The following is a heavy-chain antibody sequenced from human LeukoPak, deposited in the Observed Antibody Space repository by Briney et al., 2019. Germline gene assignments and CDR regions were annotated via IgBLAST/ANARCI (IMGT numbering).Heavy chain of an antibody. CDR3: VKDKTSRGSGSYWSYGMDV. CDR1: EFNFEDYT. J-gene: IGHJ6*02. D-gene: IGHD3-10*01. CDR2: VTWDGSTT. Sequence: GGSLRLSCAAFEFNFEDYTMHWVRQPPGKGLEWVSLVTWDGSTTYYAGSVKGRFTISRDNSENSLHLQMNSLRSEDAAVYYCVKDKTSRGSGSYWSYGMDVWGQGTTVTVSS. V-gene: IGHV3-43*01.